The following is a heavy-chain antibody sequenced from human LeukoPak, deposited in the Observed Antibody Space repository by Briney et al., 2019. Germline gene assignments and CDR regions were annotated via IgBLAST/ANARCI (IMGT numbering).Heavy chain of an antibody. V-gene: IGHV4-34*01. Sequence: PETLSLTCAVYGGSFSGYYWSWIRQPPGKGLEWIGEINHSGSTNYNPSLKSRVTISVDTSKNQFSLKLSSVTAADTAVYYCARGRSGYCSSTSCYTWFDPWGQGTLVTVSS. CDR3: ARGRSGYCSSTSCYTWFDP. CDR1: GGSFSGYY. D-gene: IGHD2-2*02. CDR2: INHSGST. J-gene: IGHJ5*02.